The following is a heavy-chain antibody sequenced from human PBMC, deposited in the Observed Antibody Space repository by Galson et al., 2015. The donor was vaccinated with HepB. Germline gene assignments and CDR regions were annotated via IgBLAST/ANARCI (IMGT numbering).Heavy chain of an antibody. Sequence: SVKVSCKASGYTFTSYGISWVRLAPGQGLEWMGWISAYNGNTNYAQKLQGRVTMTTDTSTSTAYMELRSLRSDDTAVYYCARVVVVPASLGMDVWGQGTTVTVSS. J-gene: IGHJ6*02. V-gene: IGHV1-18*04. CDR3: ARVVVVPASLGMDV. CDR1: GYTFTSYG. CDR2: ISAYNGNT. D-gene: IGHD2-2*01.